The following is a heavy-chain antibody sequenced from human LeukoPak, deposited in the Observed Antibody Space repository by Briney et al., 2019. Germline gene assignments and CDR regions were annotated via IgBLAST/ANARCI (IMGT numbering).Heavy chain of an antibody. J-gene: IGHJ6*03. CDR2: ISGSGGST. Sequence: GGSLRLSCAASGFTFSSHAMSWVRQAPGKGLEWVSVISGSGGSTYYADSVKGRFTIYRDNSKNTVYLQMNSLSAEDTAVYYCAKRRSESYNYYYMDVWGKGTTVTVSS. CDR1: GFTFSSHA. CDR3: AKRRSESYNYYYMDV. D-gene: IGHD3-10*01. V-gene: IGHV3-23*01.